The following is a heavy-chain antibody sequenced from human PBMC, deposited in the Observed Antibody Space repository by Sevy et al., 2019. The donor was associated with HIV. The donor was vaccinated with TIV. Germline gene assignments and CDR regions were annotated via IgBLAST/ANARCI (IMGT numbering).Heavy chain of an antibody. D-gene: IGHD3-10*01. V-gene: IGHV1-18*01. CDR2: IGVYNGNA. CDR3: ARFPPYYYGSATYFDY. CDR1: GYTFISNG. Sequence: ASVKVSCKASGYTFISNGISWVRQAPGQGLEWMGWIGVYNGNASSAQKLQGRVTVTTDTSTSTAYMELRSLRSDDTAVYYCARFPPYYYGSATYFDYWGQGTLVTVSS. J-gene: IGHJ4*02.